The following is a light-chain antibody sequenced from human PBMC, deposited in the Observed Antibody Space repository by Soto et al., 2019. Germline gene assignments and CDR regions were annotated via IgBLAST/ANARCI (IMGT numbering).Light chain of an antibody. V-gene: IGLV4-69*01. CDR1: SGHSSYA. J-gene: IGLJ2*01. Sequence: QTVVTQSPSASASLGASVKLTCTLSSGHSSYAIAWHQQQPEKGPRYLMKLNSDGSHSKGDGIPDRFSGSSSGAERYLTLSSLQSEDEADYYCQTWGSGIRVVFGGGTKVTVL. CDR3: QTWGSGIRVV. CDR2: LNSDGSH.